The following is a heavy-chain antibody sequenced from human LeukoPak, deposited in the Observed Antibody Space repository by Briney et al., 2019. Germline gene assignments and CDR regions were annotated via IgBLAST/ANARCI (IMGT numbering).Heavy chain of an antibody. CDR3: AKGRTTAAIAPDY. D-gene: IGHD2-2*02. CDR1: GYAFTDYY. J-gene: IGHJ4*02. V-gene: IGHV1-2*02. Sequence: GASVKVSCKAFGYAFTDYYIHWVRQAPGQGLEWMGWLNPNSGGTNYAQKFQGRATMTRDTSISTAYMELSRLRSDDTAVYSCAKGRTTAAIAPDYWGQGTLVTVSS. CDR2: LNPNSGGT.